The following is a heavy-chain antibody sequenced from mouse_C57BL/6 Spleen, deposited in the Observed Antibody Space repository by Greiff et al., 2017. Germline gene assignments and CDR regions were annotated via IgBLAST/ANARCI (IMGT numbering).Heavy chain of an antibody. Sequence: EVQLQQSGPELVKPGASVKISCTASGYTFTDYYMNWVKQSHGKSLEWIGDINPNNGGTSYNQKFKGKATLTVDKSSSTAYMELRSLTSEDSAVYYCARSDYGSSYYAKDYWGQAASVTASS. CDR2: INPNNGGT. D-gene: IGHD1-1*01. CDR1: GYTFTDYY. J-gene: IGHJ4*01. CDR3: ARSDYGSSYYAKDY. V-gene: IGHV1-26*01.